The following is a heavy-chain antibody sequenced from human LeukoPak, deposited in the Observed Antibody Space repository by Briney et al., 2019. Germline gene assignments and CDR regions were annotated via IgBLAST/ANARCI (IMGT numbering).Heavy chain of an antibody. Sequence: ASVKVSCKASGYTFTGYYMHWVRQAPGQGLEWMGWINPNSGGTNYAQKFQGRVTMTRDTSISTAYMELSRLRSDDTAVYYCARASAGLLWFGELDPWGQGTLVTVSS. J-gene: IGHJ5*02. CDR2: INPNSGGT. CDR3: ARASAGLLWFGELDP. CDR1: GYTFTGYY. V-gene: IGHV1-2*02. D-gene: IGHD3-10*01.